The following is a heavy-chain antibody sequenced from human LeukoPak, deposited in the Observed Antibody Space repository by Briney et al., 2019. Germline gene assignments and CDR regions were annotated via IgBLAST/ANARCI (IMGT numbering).Heavy chain of an antibody. J-gene: IGHJ4*02. CDR1: GGSFSGYY. CDR3: ARGETIMPDY. CDR2: LYYRGST. V-gene: IGHV4-34*09. D-gene: IGHD5-12*01. Sequence: PSETLSLTCAVYGGSFSGYYWSWIRQPPGKGLEWIGYLYYRGSTYYNPSLKSRVTMSVVTSKNQFSLKLSSVTAADTAVYYCARGETIMPDYWGQGTLVTVSS.